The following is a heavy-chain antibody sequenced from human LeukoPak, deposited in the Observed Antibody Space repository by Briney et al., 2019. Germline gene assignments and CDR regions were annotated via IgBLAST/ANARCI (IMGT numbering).Heavy chain of an antibody. Sequence: VSYISSSGSTIYYADSVKGRFTISRDNAKNSLYLQMNSLRAEDTAVYYCARDQGRTTGTDYWGQGTLVTVSS. CDR3: ARDQGRTTGTDY. D-gene: IGHD1-1*01. CDR2: ISSSGSTI. V-gene: IGHV3-11*04. J-gene: IGHJ4*02.